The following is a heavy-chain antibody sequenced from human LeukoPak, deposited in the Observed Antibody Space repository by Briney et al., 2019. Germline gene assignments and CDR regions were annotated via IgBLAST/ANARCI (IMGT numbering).Heavy chain of an antibody. CDR1: GGSISTANYY. D-gene: IGHD3-10*01. Sequence: SETLSLTCSLSGGSISTANYYWAWIPQPPGKGLDWVGSIYYTGNTYYNPSLKSRVTIFVDTSTNQFSRKRNSVTAADTALYYCARHVGTPRHFDFWGHGTLVTVSS. CDR2: IYYTGNT. J-gene: IGHJ4*01. V-gene: IGHV4-39*01. CDR3: ARHVGTPRHFDF.